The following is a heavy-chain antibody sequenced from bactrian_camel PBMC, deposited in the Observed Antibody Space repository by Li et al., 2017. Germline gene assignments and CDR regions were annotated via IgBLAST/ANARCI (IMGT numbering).Heavy chain of an antibody. Sequence: DVQLVESGGGLVQPGGSLRLSFAATGFTFSSYDMSWVRQAPGKGLEWVSGRNIRGGRSYYSDSVKGRFTISQDNAKNTVYLQMNSLKPEDTAMYYCAKGDRSYGDSCRNKYWGQGTQVTVS. CDR1: GFTFSSYD. CDR2: RNIRGGRS. V-gene: IGHV3S40*01. J-gene: IGHJ4*01. D-gene: IGHD6*01. CDR3: AKGDRSYGDSCRNKY.